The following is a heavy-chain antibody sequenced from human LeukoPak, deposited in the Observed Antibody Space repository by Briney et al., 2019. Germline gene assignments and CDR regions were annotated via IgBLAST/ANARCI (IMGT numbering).Heavy chain of an antibody. D-gene: IGHD5-12*01. CDR1: RFTFSSYS. J-gene: IGHJ4*02. CDR2: ISSSSSYI. Sequence: PGGSLRLSCAASRFTFSSYSMNWVRQAPGKGLEWVSSISSSSSYIYYADSVKGRFTISRDDAKDSLYLHMNSLRDEDTAVYYCARDSAYAFDYWGLGTLVTVSS. CDR3: ARDSAYAFDY. V-gene: IGHV3-21*01.